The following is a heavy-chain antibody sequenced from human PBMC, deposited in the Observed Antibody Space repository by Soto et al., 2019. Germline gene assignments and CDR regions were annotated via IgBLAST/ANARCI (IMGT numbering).Heavy chain of an antibody. CDR1: GYTFTSYA. CDR2: INAGNGNT. D-gene: IGHD2-21*01. CDR3: AGADYYSLDY. V-gene: IGHV1-3*01. J-gene: IGHJ4*02. Sequence: QVQLVQSGAEVKKPGASVKVSCKASGYTFTSYAMHWVRQAPGQRLEWMGWINAGNGNTKYSQKFQGRVTITRATCASTAYIELSRLSSEGTAVYYCAGADYYSLDYWGPGPRVTVSS.